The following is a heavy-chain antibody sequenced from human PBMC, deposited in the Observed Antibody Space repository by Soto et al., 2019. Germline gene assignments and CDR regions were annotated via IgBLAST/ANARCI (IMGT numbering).Heavy chain of an antibody. D-gene: IGHD2-2*01. Sequence: QVQLQESGPGLVKPSGTLSLTCAVSGGSISSSNWWSWVRQPPGKGLEWIGEIYHSGSTNYNPSPKSRVTISVDKSKNPLSLKLSSVTAADTAVYYCARAVLVPAAMQPLDYWGQGTLVTVSS. CDR3: ARAVLVPAAMQPLDY. V-gene: IGHV4-4*02. CDR2: IYHSGST. J-gene: IGHJ4*02. CDR1: GGSISSSNW.